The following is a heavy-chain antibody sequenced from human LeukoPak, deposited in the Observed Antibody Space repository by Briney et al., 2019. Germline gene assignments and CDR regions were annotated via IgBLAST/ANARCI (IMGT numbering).Heavy chain of an antibody. Sequence: GGSLSLSCAASGFAFSNYGMNWVRQAPGKGLEWVPGITGSGSTTYYADSVKGRFTISRDNSKNTLYLQMNSLIAEDTAVYYCAKSGYNRFDYWGQGTRVTVSS. J-gene: IGHJ4*02. V-gene: IGHV3-23*01. D-gene: IGHD5-24*01. CDR1: GFAFSNYG. CDR3: AKSGYNRFDY. CDR2: ITGSGSTT.